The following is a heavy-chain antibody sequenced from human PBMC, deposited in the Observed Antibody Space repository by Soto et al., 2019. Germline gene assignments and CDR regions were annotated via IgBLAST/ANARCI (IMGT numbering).Heavy chain of an antibody. V-gene: IGHV1-2*04. Sequence: GASVKVSCKASGYTFTGYYMHWVRQAPGQGLEWMGWINPNSGGTNYAQKFQGWVTMTRDTSISTAYMELSRLRSDDTAVYYCARDQGYCSSTSCHMAKRTDAFDIWGQGTMVT. CDR3: ARDQGYCSSTSCHMAKRTDAFDI. J-gene: IGHJ3*02. CDR1: GYTFTGYY. CDR2: INPNSGGT. D-gene: IGHD2-2*02.